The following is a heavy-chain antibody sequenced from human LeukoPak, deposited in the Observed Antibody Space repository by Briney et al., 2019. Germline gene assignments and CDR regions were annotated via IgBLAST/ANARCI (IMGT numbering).Heavy chain of an antibody. V-gene: IGHV3-7*01. CDR3: ARDPVHSSGWFAVSYYYMDV. CDR1: GFTFSRHW. J-gene: IGHJ6*03. Sequence: GRSLRLSCAASGFTFSRHWMSWVRQAPGKGLEWVANVKQDGSEEFYVDSVKGRFTISRDNAKNSLYLQMNSLRAEDTAVYYCARDPVHSSGWFAVSYYYMDVWGKGTTVTVSS. CDR2: VKQDGSEE. D-gene: IGHD6-19*01.